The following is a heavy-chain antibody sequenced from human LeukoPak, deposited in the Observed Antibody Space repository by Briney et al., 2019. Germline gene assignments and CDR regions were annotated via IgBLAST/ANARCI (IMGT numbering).Heavy chain of an antibody. Sequence: PSETLSLTCTVSGGSISSHYWSWIRQPPGKGLEWIGYIYYSGSTNYNPSLKSRVTISVHTSKNQFSLKLSSVTAADTAVYYCARGPGSSQSPHGPYYYYMDVWGKGTTVTVSS. V-gene: IGHV4-59*11. D-gene: IGHD3-10*01. CDR3: ARGPGSSQSPHGPYYYYMDV. CDR1: GGSISSHY. CDR2: IYYSGST. J-gene: IGHJ6*03.